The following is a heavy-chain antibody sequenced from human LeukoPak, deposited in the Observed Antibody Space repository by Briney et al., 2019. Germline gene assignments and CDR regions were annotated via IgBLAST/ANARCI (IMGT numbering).Heavy chain of an antibody. D-gene: IGHD3-9*01. V-gene: IGHV3-48*03. CDR2: ISSSGSTI. Sequence: GGSLRLSCAASGFTFSSYEMNWVRQAPGKGLEWVSYISSSGSTIYYADSVKGRFTISRDNAKNSLYLQMNSLRAEDTAVYYYARDGFDGSPIGWGQGTLVTVSS. CDR3: ARDGFDGSPIG. CDR1: GFTFSSYE. J-gene: IGHJ4*02.